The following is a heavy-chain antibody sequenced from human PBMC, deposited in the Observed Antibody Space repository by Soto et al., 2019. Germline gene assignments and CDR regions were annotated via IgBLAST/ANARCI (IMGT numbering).Heavy chain of an antibody. D-gene: IGHD2-2*01. J-gene: IGHJ6*02. Sequence: EVQLVESGGGLVQPGGSLRLSCSASGFNFSRYWTHWVRQVPGRGLMWVSHINSDGSRTTYADSVKGRFTISRDNAKHTLYLQMNSLRAEDTAVYYCARDLSSCTSARCYSYYYGMDVWGQGTTVTVSS. CDR3: ARDLSSCTSARCYSYYYGMDV. V-gene: IGHV3-74*01. CDR2: INSDGSRT. CDR1: GFNFSRYW.